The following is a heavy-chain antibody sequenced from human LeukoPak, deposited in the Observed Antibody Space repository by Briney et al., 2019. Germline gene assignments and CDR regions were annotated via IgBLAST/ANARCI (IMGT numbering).Heavy chain of an antibody. CDR2: IKQDGSEK. J-gene: IGHJ4*02. CDR1: GFTFSSYW. Sequence: GGSLRLSCAASGFTFSSYWMSWVRQAPGKGLEWVANIKQDGSEKYYVDSVKGRFTISRDNAKNSLYLQMNSLRAEDTAVYYCARGYDSSGYLIDYWGQGTLVTVSS. V-gene: IGHV3-7*01. CDR3: ARGYDSSGYLIDY. D-gene: IGHD3-22*01.